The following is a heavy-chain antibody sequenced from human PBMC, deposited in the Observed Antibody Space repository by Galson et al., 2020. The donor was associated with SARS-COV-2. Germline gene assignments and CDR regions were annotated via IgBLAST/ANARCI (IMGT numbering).Heavy chain of an antibody. CDR2: ISSDGSRT. V-gene: IGHV3-7*01. Sequence: GGTLRLSCTATGFAFNVFWKSWVRQAPGKGLEWVASISSDGSRTEYLDSVRGRFTVSRDNAKYSLYLQMSALRAEATALYYCAGEPRTLGSWVQGTLITDAS. CDR1: GFAFNVFW. J-gene: IGHJ5*02. CDR3: AGEPRTLGS.